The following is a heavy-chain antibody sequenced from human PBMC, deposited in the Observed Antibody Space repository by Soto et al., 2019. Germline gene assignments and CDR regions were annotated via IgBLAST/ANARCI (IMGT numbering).Heavy chain of an antibody. CDR1: GGTFSSYA. Sequence: GASVKVSCKASGGTFSSYAISWVRQAPGQGLEWMGGIIPIFGTANYAQKFQGRVTITADKSTSTAYMELSSLRSEDTAVYYCARDHSSSSYYYYYGMDVWGQGTTVTVS. D-gene: IGHD6-13*01. V-gene: IGHV1-69*06. J-gene: IGHJ6*02. CDR3: ARDHSSSSYYYYYGMDV. CDR2: IIPIFGTA.